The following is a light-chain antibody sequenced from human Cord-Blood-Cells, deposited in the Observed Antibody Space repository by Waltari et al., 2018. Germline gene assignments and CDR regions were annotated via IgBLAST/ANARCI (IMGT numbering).Light chain of an antibody. J-gene: IGKJ4*01. CDR1: QSISSY. Sequence: DIQLTQSPSSLSASGGDRVNITCRASQSISSYLNWYQQKPGKAPKLLIYAASSLQSGVPSRFSGSGSGTDFTLTISSLQPEDFATYYCQQSYSTLTFGGGTKVEIK. V-gene: IGKV1-39*01. CDR2: AAS. CDR3: QQSYSTLT.